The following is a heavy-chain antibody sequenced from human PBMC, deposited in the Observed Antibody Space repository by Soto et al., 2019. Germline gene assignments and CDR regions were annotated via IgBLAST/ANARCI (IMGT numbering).Heavy chain of an antibody. D-gene: IGHD2-15*01. CDR3: ARHSFGYCSGGSCFPYDY. CDR2: IYPGDSDT. Sequence: GESLKISCKGSGYSFTSYWIGWVRQMPGKGLEWMGIIYPGDSDTRYSPSFQGQVTISADKSISTAYLQWSSLKASDTAMYYCARHSFGYCSGGSCFPYDYWGQGTLVTVSS. V-gene: IGHV5-51*01. J-gene: IGHJ4*02. CDR1: GYSFTSYW.